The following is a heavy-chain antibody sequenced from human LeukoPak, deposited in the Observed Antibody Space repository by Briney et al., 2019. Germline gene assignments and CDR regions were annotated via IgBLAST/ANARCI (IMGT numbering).Heavy chain of an antibody. CDR2: IIPIFGIA. D-gene: IGHD3-22*01. CDR3: ARMTTVTTRGYYDSSGYFI. J-gene: IGHJ4*02. Sequence: SVKVSCKASGGTFSSYAISWVRQAPGQGLEWMGRIIPIFGIANYAQKFQGRVTITADKPTSTAYMELSSLRSEDTAVYYCARMTTVTTRGYYDSSGYFIWGQGTLVTVSS. CDR1: GGTFSSYA. V-gene: IGHV1-69*04.